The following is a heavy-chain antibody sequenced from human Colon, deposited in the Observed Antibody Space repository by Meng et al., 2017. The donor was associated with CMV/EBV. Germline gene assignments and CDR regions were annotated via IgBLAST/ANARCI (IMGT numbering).Heavy chain of an antibody. J-gene: IGHJ5*02. Sequence: GESLKISCAVSGFTFNSYCMYWVRQAPGKGLEWVAFISYDGRSEDYAESLRGRVTISRDNAKNSLYLQMSSLKVEDTAVYYCARDLISGTYSGYESDLGPWGQGTLVTVSS. CDR1: GFTFNSYC. V-gene: IGHV3-33*05. CDR3: ARDLISGTYSGYESDLGP. CDR2: ISYDGRSE. D-gene: IGHD5-12*01.